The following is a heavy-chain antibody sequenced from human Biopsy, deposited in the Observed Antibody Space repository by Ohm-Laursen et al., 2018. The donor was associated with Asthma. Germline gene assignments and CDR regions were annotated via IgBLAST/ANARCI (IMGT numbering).Heavy chain of an antibody. CDR1: GFTFSSYA. J-gene: IGHJ4*02. CDR3: SRDLHPTNHLGELSEGFDY. D-gene: IGHD3-16*02. Sequence: SLRLSCAASGFTFSSYAMHWVRQAPGKGLEWVAVISYDGSNKYYADSVKGRFTISRDNSKNTLYLQMNSLRAEDTAVYYCSRDLHPTNHLGELSEGFDYWGQGTLVTVSS. V-gene: IGHV3-30-3*01. CDR2: ISYDGSNK.